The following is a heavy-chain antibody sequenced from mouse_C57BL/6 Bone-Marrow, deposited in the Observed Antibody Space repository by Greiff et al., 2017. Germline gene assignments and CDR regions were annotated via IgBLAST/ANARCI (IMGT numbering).Heavy chain of an antibody. Sequence: QVQLQQSGPELVKPGASVKISCKASGYAFSSSWMNWVKQRPGKGLEWIGRIYPGDGDTNYNGKFKGKATLTADKSSSTAYMQLSSLTSEDSAVYFCARSPITTVVATETWFADWGQGTLVTVSA. CDR1: GYAFSSSW. J-gene: IGHJ3*01. CDR2: IYPGDGDT. CDR3: ARSPITTVVATETWFAD. D-gene: IGHD1-1*01. V-gene: IGHV1-82*01.